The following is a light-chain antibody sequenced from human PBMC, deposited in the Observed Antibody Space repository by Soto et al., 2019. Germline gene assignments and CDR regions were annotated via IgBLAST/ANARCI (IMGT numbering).Light chain of an antibody. Sequence: IVLTQTPATLSLYPWESATVSCRASRSVSSNRAWYQHKPGQAPRPLIYVASPRATGIRARFSGSGAGTDFTLPISRMEPEDFAVYHCQQYGSSLTWTFGQATKVDIK. V-gene: IGKV3-20*01. J-gene: IGKJ1*01. CDR3: QQYGSSLTWT. CDR1: RSVSSN. CDR2: VAS.